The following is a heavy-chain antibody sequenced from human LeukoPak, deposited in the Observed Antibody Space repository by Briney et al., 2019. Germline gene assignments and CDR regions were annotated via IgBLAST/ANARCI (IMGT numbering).Heavy chain of an antibody. J-gene: IGHJ4*02. CDR2: IRSRDTGV. Sequence: GGSLRLSCAASGFTFSNAWMNWVRQAPGKGLEWLSNIRSRDTGVSYVDSVRGRFTISRDDAKNSLFLQMNNLRVEDTAIYYCACDHNYAFDYWGQGILVTVSS. CDR3: ACDHNYAFDY. V-gene: IGHV3-48*01. CDR1: GFTFSNAW. D-gene: IGHD3-16*01.